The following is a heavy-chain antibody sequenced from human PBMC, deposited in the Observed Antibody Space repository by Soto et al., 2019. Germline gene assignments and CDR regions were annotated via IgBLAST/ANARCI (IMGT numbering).Heavy chain of an antibody. V-gene: IGHV3-23*01. CDR3: ARGASDTNYAWDY. J-gene: IGHJ4*02. CDR1: GFIFSNYA. Sequence: DVQLLESGGDLVQPGGSLRLSCAASGFIFSNYAMSWVRQAPGKGLEWVSAITTSGATTYYADSVRGRFTISRDSSKNTEFLQMDSLRADGAAEYYWARGASDTNYAWDYWGQGTLVIVSS. CDR2: ITTSGATT. D-gene: IGHD1-7*01.